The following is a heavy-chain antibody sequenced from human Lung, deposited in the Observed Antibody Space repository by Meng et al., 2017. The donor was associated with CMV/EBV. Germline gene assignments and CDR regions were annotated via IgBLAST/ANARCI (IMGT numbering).Heavy chain of an antibody. CDR3: ATAPSYYLQSDGCFLN. J-gene: IGHJ4*01. CDR1: GFTFSSYE. CDR2: ISDSGNDI. D-gene: IGHD3-22*01. Sequence: GGSXRLXCAASGFTFSSYEMIWVRQAPGKGLEWVSYISDSGNDIYYADSVKGRFTISRDDAKNSLYLQMNSLGAEDTARYYCATAPSYYLQSDGCFLNWGHGTXVTVSS. V-gene: IGHV3-48*03.